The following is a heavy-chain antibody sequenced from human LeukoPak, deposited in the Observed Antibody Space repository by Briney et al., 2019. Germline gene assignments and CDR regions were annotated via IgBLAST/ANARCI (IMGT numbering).Heavy chain of an antibody. CDR3: ARSVRGYSYGRDY. CDR2: TNHSGST. J-gene: IGHJ4*02. CDR1: GGSFSGYY. Sequence: SETLSLTCAVYGGSFSGYYWSWIRQPPGKGLEWIGETNHSGSTNYNPSLKSRVTISVDTSKNQFSLKLSSVTAADTAVYYCARSVRGYSYGRDYWGQGTLVTVSS. V-gene: IGHV4-34*01. D-gene: IGHD5-18*01.